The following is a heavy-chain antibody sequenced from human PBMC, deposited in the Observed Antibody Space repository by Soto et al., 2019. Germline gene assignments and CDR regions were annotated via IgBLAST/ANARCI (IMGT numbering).Heavy chain of an antibody. D-gene: IGHD3-9*01. Sequence: QVQLQESGPGLVKPSGTLSLTCAVSSGSIRTSNWWSWVRQPPGKGLEWIGEIYHSGSTNYNPSLKIRVTISIDKSKNQFFLKLSSMTAADTAVYYCARKMYYDILTGYSYYFDYWGQGTLVTVSS. J-gene: IGHJ4*02. V-gene: IGHV4-4*02. CDR3: ARKMYYDILTGYSYYFDY. CDR2: IYHSGST. CDR1: SGSIRTSNW.